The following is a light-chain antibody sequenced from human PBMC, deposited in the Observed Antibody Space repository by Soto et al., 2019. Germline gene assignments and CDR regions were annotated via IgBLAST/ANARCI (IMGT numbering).Light chain of an antibody. CDR2: DVS. CDR1: SDDVGNYNY. Sequence: QSALTQPASVSGSPGQSITISCTGTSDDVGNYNYVSWYQQYPGKAPKLMLFDVSIRPSGVSIRFSGSKSGNTASLTISGLQAEDEADYYCSSYTDSSTPYVFGTGTKLTIL. V-gene: IGLV2-14*03. J-gene: IGLJ1*01. CDR3: SSYTDSSTPYV.